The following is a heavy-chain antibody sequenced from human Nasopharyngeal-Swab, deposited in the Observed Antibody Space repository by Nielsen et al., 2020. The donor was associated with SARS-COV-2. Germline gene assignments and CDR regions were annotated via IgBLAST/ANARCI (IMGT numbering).Heavy chain of an antibody. CDR2: ISSSSSYT. CDR3: ARDPGMVRGVIIIRYYYGMDV. V-gene: IGHV3-11*06. J-gene: IGHJ6*02. D-gene: IGHD3-10*01. Sequence: GESLKISCAASGFTFSDYYMSWIRQAPGKGLEWVSYISSSSSYTNYADSVKGRFTISRDNSKNTLYLQMNSLRAEDTAVYYCARDPGMVRGVIIIRYYYGMDVWGQGTTVTVSS. CDR1: GFTFSDYY.